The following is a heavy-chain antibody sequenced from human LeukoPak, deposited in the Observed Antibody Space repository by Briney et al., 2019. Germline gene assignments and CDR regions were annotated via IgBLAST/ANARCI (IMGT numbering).Heavy chain of an antibody. CDR1: GYSISSGYY. J-gene: IGHJ6*03. Sequence: SETLSLTCTVSGYSISSGYYWGWIRPPPGKGLEWIGSIYHSGSTYYNPSLKSRVTISVDTSKNQFSLKLSSVTAADTAVYYCAREVSAAGSGNYYYYYMDVWGKGTTVTVSS. CDR2: IYHSGST. CDR3: AREVSAAGSGNYYYYYMDV. V-gene: IGHV4-38-2*02. D-gene: IGHD6-13*01.